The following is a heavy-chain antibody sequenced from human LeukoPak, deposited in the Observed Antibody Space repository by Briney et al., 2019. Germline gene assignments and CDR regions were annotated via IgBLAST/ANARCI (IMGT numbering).Heavy chain of an antibody. CDR2: IYYSGST. Sequence: SETLSLTCTVSGGSISSSSYYWGWIRQPPGKGLEWIGSIYYSGSTYYNPSLKSRVTISVYTSKNQFSLKLSSVTAADTAVYYGLLAVDTAMVTSYYYMDVWGKGTTVTVSS. D-gene: IGHD5-18*01. CDR1: GGSISSSSYY. CDR3: LLAVDTAMVTSYYYMDV. V-gene: IGHV4-39*01. J-gene: IGHJ6*03.